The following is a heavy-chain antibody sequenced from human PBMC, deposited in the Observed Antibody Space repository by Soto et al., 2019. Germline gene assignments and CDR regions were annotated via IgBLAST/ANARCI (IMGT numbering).Heavy chain of an antibody. CDR3: ARGGRQWLENPTYYYYGMDV. CDR2: IKQDGSEK. Sequence: GGSLRLSCAASGFTFSSYWMSWVRQAPGKGLEWVANIKQDGSEKYYVDSVKGRFTISRDNAKNSLYLQMNSLRAEDTAVYYCARGGRQWLENPTYYYYGMDVWGQGTTVTVSS. V-gene: IGHV3-7*05. CDR1: GFTFSSYW. J-gene: IGHJ6*02. D-gene: IGHD6-19*01.